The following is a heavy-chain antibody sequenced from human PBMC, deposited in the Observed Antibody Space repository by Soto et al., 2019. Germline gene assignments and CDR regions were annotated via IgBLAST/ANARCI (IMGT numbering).Heavy chain of an antibody. CDR2: IIPILGTA. D-gene: IGHD6-19*01. Sequence: GASVKVSCKASGGTFSSYAISWVRQAPGQGLEWMGGIIPILGTANYAQKFQGRVTITADKSTSTAYMELSSLRSEDTAVYYCASTTDMRQRGIAVAGTSRYFQQWGQGTLVTVS. J-gene: IGHJ1*01. V-gene: IGHV1-69*10. CDR1: GGTFSSYA. CDR3: ASTTDMRQRGIAVAGTSRYFQQ.